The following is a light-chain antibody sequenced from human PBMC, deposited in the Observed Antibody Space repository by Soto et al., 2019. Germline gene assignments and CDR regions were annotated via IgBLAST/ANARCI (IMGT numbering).Light chain of an antibody. V-gene: IGKV3-20*01. CDR1: QSVTGTN. J-gene: IGKJ2*01. Sequence: EIVLTQSPGTLSLSPGEGATLSCRASQSVTGTNLAWYQQRPGQAPRLLIYDAVRRATGIPDRFSGSGSGTDFTLTISSLQPEDIATYYCQQYDNLPYTFGQGTKLEIK. CDR2: DAV. CDR3: QQYDNLPYT.